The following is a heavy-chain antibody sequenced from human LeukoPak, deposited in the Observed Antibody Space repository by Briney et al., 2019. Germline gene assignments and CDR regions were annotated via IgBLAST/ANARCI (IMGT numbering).Heavy chain of an antibody. CDR1: GGSFSGYY. J-gene: IGHJ6*02. Sequence: SETLSLTCAVYGGSFSGYYWSWIRQPPGKGLEGIGEINHSGSTNYNPSLTSRVTISVDTSKNQFSLKLSSVTAADTAVYYCARGGYCSGGSCYFLGNYYYYGMDVWGQGTTVTVSS. V-gene: IGHV4-34*01. CDR3: ARGGYCSGGSCYFLGNYYYYGMDV. CDR2: INHSGST. D-gene: IGHD2-15*01.